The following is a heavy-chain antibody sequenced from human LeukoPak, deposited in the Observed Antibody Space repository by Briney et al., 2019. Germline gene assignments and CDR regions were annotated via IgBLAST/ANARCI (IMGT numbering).Heavy chain of an antibody. CDR3: ARDSGYGVVVVAAPFDY. D-gene: IGHD2-15*01. J-gene: IGHJ4*02. CDR1: GGTFSRYA. CDR2: TIPIFGIA. Sequence: SVKVSCKAPGGTFSRYAISWVRQAPGQGLEWMGRTIPIFGIANYAQKFQGRVTIIADKSTSTAYMELSSLRSEDTAVYYCARDSGYGVVVVAAPFDYWGQGTLVTVSS. V-gene: IGHV1-69*04.